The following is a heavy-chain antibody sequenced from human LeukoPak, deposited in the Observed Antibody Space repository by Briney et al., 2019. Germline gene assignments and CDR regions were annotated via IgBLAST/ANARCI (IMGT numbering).Heavy chain of an antibody. V-gene: IGHV3-30*02. CDR2: IPYDGTNK. J-gene: IGHJ6*03. D-gene: IGHD2-15*01. CDR1: GFTFSNYG. Sequence: QPGGSLRLSCAPSGFTFSNYGMHWVRQAPGKGLEWVAFIPYDGTNKYHADSVKGRFTISRDNAKNSLYLQMNSLRAEDTAVYYCARDCSGGSCSPEYYYYYMDVWGKGTTVTVSS. CDR3: ARDCSGGSCSPEYYYYYMDV.